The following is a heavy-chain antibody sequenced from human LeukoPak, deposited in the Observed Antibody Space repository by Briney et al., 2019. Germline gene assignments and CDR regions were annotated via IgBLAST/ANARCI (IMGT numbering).Heavy chain of an antibody. V-gene: IGHV1-69*13. J-gene: IGHJ5*02. CDR3: ARSRDYCSSTSCYHNWFDP. D-gene: IGHD2-2*01. CDR1: GGTFSSYA. CDR2: IIPIFGTA. Sequence: ASVKVSCKASGGTFSSYAISWVRQAPGQGLEWMGGIIPIFGTANYAQKFQGRVTITADESTSTAYMELSSLRSEDTAVYYCARSRDYCSSTSCYHNWFDPWGQGTLVTVSS.